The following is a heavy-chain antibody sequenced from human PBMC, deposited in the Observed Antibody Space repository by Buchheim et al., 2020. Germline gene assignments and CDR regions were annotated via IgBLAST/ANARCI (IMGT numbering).Heavy chain of an antibody. D-gene: IGHD1-26*01. J-gene: IGHJ4*02. Sequence: EVQLLESGGGLVQPGGSLRLSCAASGFTFSSYAMSWVRQAPGKGLEWVSVISGGGGSTYHADSVKGRFTISRDNSQNTLFLQVNSLRAEDTAIYYCAKGGEGGSHLVYFDYWGQGTL. CDR2: ISGGGGST. V-gene: IGHV3-23*01. CDR3: AKGGEGGSHLVYFDY. CDR1: GFTFSSYA.